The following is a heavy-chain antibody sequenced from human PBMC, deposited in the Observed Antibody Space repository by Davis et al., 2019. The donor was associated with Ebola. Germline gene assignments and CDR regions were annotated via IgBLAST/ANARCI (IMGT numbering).Heavy chain of an antibody. CDR2: FDPEHGGA. CDR3: TIGGTTGGFDY. V-gene: IGHV1-24*01. J-gene: IGHJ4*02. CDR1: GYTLTEFS. Sequence: AASVKVSCKVSGYTLTEFSMHWVRQAPGKGLEWMGSFDPEHGGAIYSQKFQGRVSMTDDTSTDTTYMELSSLRSEDTAVYYCTIGGTTGGFDYWGQGTRVTVSS. D-gene: IGHD1-14*01.